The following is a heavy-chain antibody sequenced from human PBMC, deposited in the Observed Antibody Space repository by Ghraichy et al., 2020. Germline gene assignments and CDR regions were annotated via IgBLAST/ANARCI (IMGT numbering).Heavy chain of an antibody. CDR2: IYHSGST. J-gene: IGHJ6*02. CDR1: GGSISSSNW. Sequence: SETLSLTCAVSGGSISSSNWWSWVRQPPGKGLEWIGEIYHSGSTNYNPSLKSRVTISVDKSKNQFSLKLSSVTAADTAVYYCARDMVTIGGYGMDVWGQGTTVTVSS. V-gene: IGHV4-4*02. CDR3: ARDMVTIGGYGMDV. D-gene: IGHD3-10*01.